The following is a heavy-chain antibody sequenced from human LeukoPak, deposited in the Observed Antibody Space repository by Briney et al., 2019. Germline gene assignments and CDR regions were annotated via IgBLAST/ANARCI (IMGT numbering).Heavy chain of an antibody. Sequence: GGSLRLSCAAAGFSLNEYAMHWVRQAPGKELEWVAVIWRDGSNKYYADSVKGRFTVSRDNSKNTLNLQMDSLRVEDTAVYYCARHGSGRKYFDPLDYWGQGTLVTVSS. V-gene: IGHV3-33*08. CDR2: IWRDGSNK. CDR1: GFSLNEYA. CDR3: ARHGSGRKYFDPLDY. D-gene: IGHD1-26*01. J-gene: IGHJ4*02.